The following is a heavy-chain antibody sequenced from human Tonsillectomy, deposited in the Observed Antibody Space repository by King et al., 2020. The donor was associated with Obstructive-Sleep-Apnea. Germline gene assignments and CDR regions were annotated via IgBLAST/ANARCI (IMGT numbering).Heavy chain of an antibody. J-gene: IGHJ6*02. Sequence: VQLVESGGVVVQPGGSLRLSCAASGFTFDDYTMHWVRQAPGKGLEWVSLISWDGGSTYYADSVKGRFTISRDNSKNSLYLQMNSLRTEDTALYYCAKSTVPHYYFYGMDVWGQGTTVTVS. CDR2: ISWDGGST. CDR3: AKSTVPHYYFYGMDV. D-gene: IGHD4-17*01. V-gene: IGHV3-43*01. CDR1: GFTFDDYT.